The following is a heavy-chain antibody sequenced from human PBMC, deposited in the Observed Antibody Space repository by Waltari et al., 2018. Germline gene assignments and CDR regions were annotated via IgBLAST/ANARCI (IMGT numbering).Heavy chain of an antibody. CDR3: ARDRGRGIYLDS. CDR1: GDSMSSSDW. J-gene: IGHJ4*02. Sequence: QMQLQESGPGLVKPSGTLSLTCTVSGDSMSSSDWWSWVRQTPEKGLEWIGQIQRSGRTNYNPSVESRVTISIDTSKNQFSLKVTSTTAADTAVYYCARDRGRGIYLDSWGRGTLVTVSP. V-gene: IGHV4-4*02. D-gene: IGHD2-15*01. CDR2: IQRSGRT.